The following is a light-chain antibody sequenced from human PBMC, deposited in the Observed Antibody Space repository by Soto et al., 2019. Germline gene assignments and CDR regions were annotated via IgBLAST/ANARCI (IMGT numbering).Light chain of an antibody. V-gene: IGLV2-14*03. CDR1: SSDIGGYNY. CDR2: DVS. Sequence: QSVLTQPASVSGSPGQSITISCTGTSSDIGGYNYVSWYQQHPGKAPKLIIHDVSKWPSGVSNRFSGSKSGNTASLTISGLQAEDEADYYCCSYTTNSTLVFGTGTKVTVL. CDR3: CSYTTNSTLV. J-gene: IGLJ1*01.